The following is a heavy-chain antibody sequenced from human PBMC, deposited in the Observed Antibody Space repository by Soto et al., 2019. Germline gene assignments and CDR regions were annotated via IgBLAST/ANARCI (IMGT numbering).Heavy chain of an antibody. V-gene: IGHV1-18*01. CDR2: ISAYNGNT. CDR1: TYMFSNYG. D-gene: IGHD3-10*01. Sequence: QDQLVQSGAEILKPGASVKVSCKTSTYMFSNYGVSWVRQAPGQGLEWMGWISAYNGNTNYAQKLKDRVTLTTDTSTSTAYMELRSLRSDDTAVYYCARDTHDYQSGSYDNAGMDVWGQGTTVTVSS. CDR3: ARDTHDYQSGSYDNAGMDV. J-gene: IGHJ6*02.